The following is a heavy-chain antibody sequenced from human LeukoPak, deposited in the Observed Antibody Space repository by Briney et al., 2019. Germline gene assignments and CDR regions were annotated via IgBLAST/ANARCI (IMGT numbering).Heavy chain of an antibody. Sequence: SQTLSLTCTISGDSINHGTYYWNWIRQHPGRGLEWVGYIYYTGSTYYNPSLKSRVTISVDTSKNQYSLKLSSVTAADTAVYYCARDHSNNWYGWLDPWGQGTLVTVSS. CDR3: ARDHSNNWYGWLDP. CDR1: GDSINHGTYY. V-gene: IGHV4-31*03. CDR2: IYYTGST. J-gene: IGHJ5*02. D-gene: IGHD6-13*01.